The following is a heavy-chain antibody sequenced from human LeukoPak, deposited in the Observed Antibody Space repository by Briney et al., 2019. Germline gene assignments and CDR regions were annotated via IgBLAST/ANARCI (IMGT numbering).Heavy chain of an antibody. V-gene: IGHV1-69*04. J-gene: IGHJ4*02. D-gene: IGHD2-15*01. CDR2: IIPILGIA. CDR3: ARDWCSGGSCYSPLDY. CDR1: GGTFSSYA. Sequence: GASVKVSCMASGGTFSSYAISWVRQAPGQGLEWMGRIIPILGIANYAQKFQGRVTITADKSTSTAYMELSSLRSEDTAVYYCARDWCSGGSCYSPLDYWGQGTLVTVSS.